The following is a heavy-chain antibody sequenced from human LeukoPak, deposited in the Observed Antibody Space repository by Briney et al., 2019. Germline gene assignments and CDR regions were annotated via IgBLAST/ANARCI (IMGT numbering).Heavy chain of an antibody. Sequence: ASVKVSCTASGYIFTSSAMNWVRQAPGQGLEWMGWINTNTGNPTYDQGYTGRFVFSLDTSVSTAYLQISRLKAEDTAVYYCASPYSSGWRGSGLDPWGQGTLVTVSS. CDR3: ASPYSSGWRGSGLDP. J-gene: IGHJ5*02. V-gene: IGHV7-4-1*02. D-gene: IGHD6-19*01. CDR2: INTNTGNP. CDR1: GYIFTSSA.